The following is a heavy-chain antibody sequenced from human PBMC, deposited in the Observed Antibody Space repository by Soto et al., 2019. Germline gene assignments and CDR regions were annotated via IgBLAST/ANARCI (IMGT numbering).Heavy chain of an antibody. CDR3: ASTKDETSDFDY. V-gene: IGHV4-39*01. D-gene: IGHD2-8*01. J-gene: IGHJ4*02. CDR2: IHYSGST. CDR1: GDSISITSYY. Sequence: PSETLSLTCTVCGDSISITSYYWGWVRQPPGNVLGWIGSIHYSGSTHCNPSLQSRATISGVASKKQFSLKLRCVTAAYTAVYYFASTKDETSDFDYWGQGTLVTVSS.